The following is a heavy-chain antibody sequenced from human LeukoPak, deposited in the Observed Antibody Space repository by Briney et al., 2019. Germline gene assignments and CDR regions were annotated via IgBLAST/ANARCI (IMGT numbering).Heavy chain of an antibody. J-gene: IGHJ5*02. V-gene: IGHV1-69*13. CDR1: GGTFSSYA. Sequence: ASVKVSCKASGGTFSSYAISWVRQAPGQGLEWMGGIIPIFGTANYAQKFQGRVTITADESTSTAYWKLSSLRSEDTAVYYCARGCSSTSCYNNWFDPWGQGTLVTVS. D-gene: IGHD2-2*01. CDR3: ARGCSSTSCYNNWFDP. CDR2: IIPIFGTA.